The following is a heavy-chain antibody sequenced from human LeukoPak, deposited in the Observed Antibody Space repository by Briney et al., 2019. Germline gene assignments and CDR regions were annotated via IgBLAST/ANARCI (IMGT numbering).Heavy chain of an antibody. Sequence: GGSLRLSCAASGFSFSSYSIHWVRQAPGKGLEWVAVISSDGNSKNFALSVKGRFAISRDNSKNTLFLQMNNLRSEDTAVYYCGRDLIGTAASWDSWGQGTLVTVSS. D-gene: IGHD6-25*01. CDR3: GRDLIGTAASWDS. CDR2: ISSDGNSK. CDR1: GFSFSSYS. V-gene: IGHV3-30*09. J-gene: IGHJ4*02.